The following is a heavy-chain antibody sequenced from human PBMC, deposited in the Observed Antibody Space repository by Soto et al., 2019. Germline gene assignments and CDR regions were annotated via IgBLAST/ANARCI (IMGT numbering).Heavy chain of an antibody. V-gene: IGHV3-15*01. D-gene: IGHD6-13*01. Sequence: GGSLKLSCSTSGFTFNRYAMSSVRQAPRKGLELVGRIKSKTDGGTTDYAAPVKGRFTISRDDSKNTLYLQMNSLKAEDTAVYYCTTDTVAAGVVYFDYWGQGTLVTVSS. J-gene: IGHJ4*02. CDR2: IKSKTDGGTT. CDR1: GFTFNRYA. CDR3: TTDTVAAGVVYFDY.